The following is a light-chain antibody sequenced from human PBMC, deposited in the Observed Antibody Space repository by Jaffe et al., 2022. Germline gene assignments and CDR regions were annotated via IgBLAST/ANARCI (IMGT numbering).Light chain of an antibody. Sequence: EIVLTQSPGTLSLSPGERATLSCRASQSVSSSYLAWYQRKPGLAPRLLIYGASSRATGIPDRFSGSGSGTDFTLTISRLEPEDFAVYYCQQYGSSPTFGQGTKVEIK. CDR2: GAS. CDR1: QSVSSSY. CDR3: QQYGSSPT. J-gene: IGKJ1*01. V-gene: IGKV3-20*01.